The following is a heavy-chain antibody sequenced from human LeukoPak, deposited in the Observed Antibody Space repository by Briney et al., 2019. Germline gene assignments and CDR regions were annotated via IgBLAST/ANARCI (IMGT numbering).Heavy chain of an antibody. Sequence: PGGSLRLSCAASRFTFSSYGMHWVRQAPGKGLEWVAFIRYDGSNKYYADSVKGRFTISRDNAKSSLYLQMDSLRAEDTALYYCARDDGSGSYFAFDIWGQGTMVTVSS. CDR2: IRYDGSNK. D-gene: IGHD3-10*01. CDR3: ARDDGSGSYFAFDI. J-gene: IGHJ3*02. CDR1: RFTFSSYG. V-gene: IGHV3-30*02.